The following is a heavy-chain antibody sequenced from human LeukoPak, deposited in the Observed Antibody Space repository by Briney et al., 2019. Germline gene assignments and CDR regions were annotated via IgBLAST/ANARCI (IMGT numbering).Heavy chain of an antibody. CDR1: GFTFSTYA. J-gene: IGHJ4*02. V-gene: IGHV3-23*01. D-gene: IGHD4-23*01. CDR3: AKVGNGGY. CDR2: ISGGGDIT. Sequence: PGGSLRLSCAASGFTFSTYAMSWVRQAPGKGLEWVSAISGGGDITYYADSVKGRFTISRDSSKSTLFLQMNSLRAEDTAVYYCAKVGNGGYWGQGTLVTVSS.